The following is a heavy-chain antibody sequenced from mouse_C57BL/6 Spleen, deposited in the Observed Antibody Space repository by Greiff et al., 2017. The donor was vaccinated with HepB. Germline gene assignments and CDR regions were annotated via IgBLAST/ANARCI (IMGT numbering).Heavy chain of an antibody. Sequence: QVQLQQPGTELVKPGASVKLSCKASGYTFTSYWMHWVKQRPGQGLEWIGNINPSNGDTNYNEKFKSKATLTVDKSSSTAYMQLSSLTSEDSAVYYCARDGKGYYAMDYWGQGTSVTVSS. D-gene: IGHD2-1*01. V-gene: IGHV1-53*01. CDR3: ARDGKGYYAMDY. CDR1: GYTFTSYW. J-gene: IGHJ4*01. CDR2: INPSNGDT.